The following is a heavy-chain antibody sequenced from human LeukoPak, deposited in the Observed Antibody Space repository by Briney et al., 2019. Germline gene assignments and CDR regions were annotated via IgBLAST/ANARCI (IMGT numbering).Heavy chain of an antibody. Sequence: PGGSLRLSCAASGFTFSSYAMHWVRQAPGKGLEWVAVISYDGSNKYYADSVKGRFTISRDNSKNTLYLQMNSLRAEDTAVYYCARGSSGWFDDNWFDPWGQGTLVTVSS. CDR2: ISYDGSNK. CDR1: GFTFSSYA. D-gene: IGHD6-19*01. V-gene: IGHV3-30*04. J-gene: IGHJ5*02. CDR3: ARGSSGWFDDNWFDP.